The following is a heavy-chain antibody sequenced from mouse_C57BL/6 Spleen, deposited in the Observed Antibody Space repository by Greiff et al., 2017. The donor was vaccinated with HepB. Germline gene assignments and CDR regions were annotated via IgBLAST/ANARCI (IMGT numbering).Heavy chain of an antibody. CDR2: IYPRSGNT. J-gene: IGHJ2*01. Sequence: QVQLQQSGAELARPGASVKLSCKASGYTFTSYGISWVKQRTGQGLEWIGEIYPRSGNTYYNEKFKGKATLTADKSSSTAYMELRSLTSEDSAVYFCARKSDYGSSYGNYFDYWGQGTTLTVSS. CDR1: GYTFTSYG. CDR3: ARKSDYGSSYGNYFDY. V-gene: IGHV1-81*01. D-gene: IGHD1-1*01.